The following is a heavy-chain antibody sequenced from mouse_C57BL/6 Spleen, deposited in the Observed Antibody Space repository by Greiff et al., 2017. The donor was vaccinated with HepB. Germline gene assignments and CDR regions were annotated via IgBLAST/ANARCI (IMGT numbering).Heavy chain of an antibody. D-gene: IGHD2-3*01. Sequence: QVQPQQSGAELVRPGASVKLSCKASGYTFTDYYINWVKQRPGQGLEWIARIYPGSGNTYYNEKFKGKATLTAEKSSSTAYMQLSSLTSEDSAVYFCARSEDDGYPYYFDYWGQGTTLTVSS. CDR1: GYTFTDYY. CDR2: IYPGSGNT. V-gene: IGHV1-76*01. J-gene: IGHJ2*01. CDR3: ARSEDDGYPYYFDY.